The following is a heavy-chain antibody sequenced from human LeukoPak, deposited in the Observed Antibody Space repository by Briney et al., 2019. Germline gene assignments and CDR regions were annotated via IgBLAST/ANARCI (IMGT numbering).Heavy chain of an antibody. D-gene: IGHD6-13*01. V-gene: IGHV3-21*01. CDR2: ISSSSSYI. Sequence: KAGGSLRLSCAASGFTFSIFGLNWVRQAPGKGLEWVSSISSSSSYIYYADSVKGRFTISRDNAKNSLYLQMNSLRAEDTAVYYCARHQQLVPDAFDIWGQGTMVTVSS. CDR3: ARHQQLVPDAFDI. CDR1: GFTFSIFG. J-gene: IGHJ3*02.